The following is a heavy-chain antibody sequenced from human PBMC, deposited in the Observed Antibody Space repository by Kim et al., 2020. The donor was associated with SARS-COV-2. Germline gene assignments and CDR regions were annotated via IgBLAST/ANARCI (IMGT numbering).Heavy chain of an antibody. D-gene: IGHD3-9*01. CDR3: AKGVFDWFPRGYFDL. J-gene: IGHJ2*01. CDR1: GFTFSTYA. Sequence: GGSLRLSCAASGFTFSTYAMSWARQAPGKGLEWVSTISGSGGSTYYADSVKGRFTISRDNSKNTLYLQMNSLRAEDTAVYYCAKGVFDWFPRGYFDLWGRGTLVTVSS. V-gene: IGHV3-23*01. CDR2: ISGSGGST.